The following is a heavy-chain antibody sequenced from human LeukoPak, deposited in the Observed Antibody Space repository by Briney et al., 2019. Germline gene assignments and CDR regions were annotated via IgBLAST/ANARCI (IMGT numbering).Heavy chain of an antibody. CDR1: GFTFSSYT. J-gene: IGHJ4*02. V-gene: IGHV3-23*01. D-gene: IGHD2-2*01. CDR2: IGSGGSGGT. CDR3: AKRGCDTTTCSYYFDY. Sequence: GGSLRLSCAASGFTFSSYTMSWVRQVPGKGLEWVSVIGSGGSGGTSYADSVRGRFTMSRDDSKNTLFLQMNSLRAEDTAVYYCAKRGCDTTTCSYYFDYWGRGTLVTVSS.